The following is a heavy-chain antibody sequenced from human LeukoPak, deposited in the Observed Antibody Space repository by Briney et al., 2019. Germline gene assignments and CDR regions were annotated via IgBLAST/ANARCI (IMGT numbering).Heavy chain of an antibody. D-gene: IGHD3-16*02. J-gene: IGHJ4*02. CDR1: GGSFSGYY. V-gene: IGHV4-34*01. CDR3: ARAGYDYVWGSYRYPGHFDY. CDR2: INHRGST. Sequence: SQTLSLTCAVYGGSFSGYYWSWIRQPPGKGLEWIGEINHRGSTNYNPSLKSRVTISVDTSKNQFSLKLSSVTAADTAVYYCARAGYDYVWGSYRYPGHFDYWGQGTLVTVSS.